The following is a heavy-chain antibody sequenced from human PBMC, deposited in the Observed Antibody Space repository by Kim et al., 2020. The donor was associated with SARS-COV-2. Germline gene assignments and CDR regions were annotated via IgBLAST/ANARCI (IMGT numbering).Heavy chain of an antibody. Sequence: GESLKISCKGSGYSFTSYWISWVRQMPGKGLEWMGRIDPSDSYTNYSPSFQGHVTISADKSISTAYLQWSSLKASDTAMYYCARGFGGLGDILTGYHGRGWDYYYGMDVWGQGTTVTVSS. CDR2: IDPSDSYT. J-gene: IGHJ6*02. CDR1: GYSFTSYW. CDR3: ARGFGGLGDILTGYHGRGWDYYYGMDV. V-gene: IGHV5-10-1*01. D-gene: IGHD3-9*01.